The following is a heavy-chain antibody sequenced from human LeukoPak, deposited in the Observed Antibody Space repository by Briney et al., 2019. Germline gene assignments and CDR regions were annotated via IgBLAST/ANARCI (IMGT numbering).Heavy chain of an antibody. J-gene: IGHJ4*02. CDR2: IRSKADGGTT. Sequence: GGSLRLSCAASGFTFTNAWMGWVRQAPGKGLEWVGHIRSKADGGTTGYAAPVKGRFTISRDDSKNTLFLQMNSLKTEDTAVYYCTTIRRLDFWGQGTLVTVSS. D-gene: IGHD4-17*01. CDR1: GFTFTNAW. CDR3: TTIRRLDF. V-gene: IGHV3-15*01.